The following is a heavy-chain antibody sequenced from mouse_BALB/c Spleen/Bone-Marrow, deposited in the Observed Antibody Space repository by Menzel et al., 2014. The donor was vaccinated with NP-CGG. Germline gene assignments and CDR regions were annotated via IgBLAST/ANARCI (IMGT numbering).Heavy chain of an antibody. J-gene: IGHJ4*01. CDR1: GYSFTGYY. V-gene: IGHV1S34*01. CDR2: ISCYNGAT. CDR3: VRRGNPIVYYAMDY. Sequence: LVKTGASVKISCKASGYSFTGYYMHWVKQSHGKSLEWIGYISCYNGATSYNQNFKGKATSTVDTSSSTACMQFNSLTSEDSAVYYCVRRGNPIVYYAMDYWGQGTSVTVSS.